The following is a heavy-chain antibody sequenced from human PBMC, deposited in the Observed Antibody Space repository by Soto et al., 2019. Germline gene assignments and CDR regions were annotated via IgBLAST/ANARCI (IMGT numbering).Heavy chain of an antibody. CDR2: IDWDDDK. CDR1: GFSLSTSGMR. Sequence: SGPTLVNPTQTLTLTCTFSGFSLSTSGMRVSWIRQPPGKALEWLARIDWDDDKFYSTSLKTRLTISKDTSKNQVVLTMTNMDPGDTDTYYCARTYYNGEIDAFDFWGQGTMVTVS. CDR3: ARTYYNGEIDAFDF. J-gene: IGHJ3*01. D-gene: IGHD3-10*01. V-gene: IGHV2-70*04.